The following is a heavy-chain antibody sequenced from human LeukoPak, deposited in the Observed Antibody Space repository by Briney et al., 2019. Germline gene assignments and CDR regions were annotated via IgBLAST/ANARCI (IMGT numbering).Heavy chain of an antibody. J-gene: IGHJ1*01. CDR3: AKDLVYYYDSSGSPFQH. CDR2: ISGSGGST. Sequence: GGSLRLSCAASGFTFSSYAMSWVRQAPGKGLEWVSTISGSGGSTYYADSVKGRFTISRDNSKNTLYLQMNSLRAEDTAVYYCAKDLVYYYDSSGSPFQHWGQGTLVTVSS. V-gene: IGHV3-23*01. CDR1: GFTFSSYA. D-gene: IGHD3-22*01.